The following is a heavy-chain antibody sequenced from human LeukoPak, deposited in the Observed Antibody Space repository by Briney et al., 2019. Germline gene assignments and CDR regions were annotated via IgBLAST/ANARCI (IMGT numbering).Heavy chain of an antibody. Sequence: GGSLRLSCAASGFTFSSYAMHWVRQAPGKGLEWVAVISYDGSNKYYADSVKGRFTISRDNSKNTLYLQMNSLRAEDTAVYYCARDPSPLEWLLGSPRFDYWGQGTLVTVSS. CDR2: ISYDGSNK. CDR3: ARDPSPLEWLLGSPRFDY. V-gene: IGHV3-30-3*01. D-gene: IGHD3-3*01. J-gene: IGHJ4*02. CDR1: GFTFSSYA.